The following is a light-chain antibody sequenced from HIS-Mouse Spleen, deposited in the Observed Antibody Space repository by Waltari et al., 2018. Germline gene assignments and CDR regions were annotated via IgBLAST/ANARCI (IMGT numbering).Light chain of an antibody. CDR1: ALQTQS. CDR2: EDS. J-gene: IGLJ2*01. V-gene: IGLV3-10*01. CDR3: YSTDSSGNHRV. Sequence: SYELTQHPSVSVSPGLTARITCPGSALQTQSASCYQQKSGQAPVLVIYEDSKRPSGIPERFSGSSSGTMATLTISGAQVEDEADYYCYSTDSSGNHRVFGGGTKLTVL.